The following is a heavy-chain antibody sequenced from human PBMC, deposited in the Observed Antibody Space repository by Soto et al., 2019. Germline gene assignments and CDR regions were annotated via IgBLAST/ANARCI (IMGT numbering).Heavy chain of an antibody. CDR3: ARVSYYDFWSGYYPPGGYYGMDV. CDR1: GGTFSSYA. J-gene: IGHJ6*02. CDR2: IIPIFGTA. V-gene: IGHV1-69*06. D-gene: IGHD3-3*01. Sequence: QVQLVQSGAEVKKPGSSVKVSCKASGGTFSSYAISWVRQAPGQGLEWMGGIIPIFGTANYAKKFQGRGKITADKSTSTAYMELSSLRSEDTAVYYCARVSYYDFWSGYYPPGGYYGMDVWGQGTTVTVSS.